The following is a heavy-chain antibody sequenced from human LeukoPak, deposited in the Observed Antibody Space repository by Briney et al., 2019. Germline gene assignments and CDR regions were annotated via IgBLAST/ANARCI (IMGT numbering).Heavy chain of an antibody. CDR1: GFTFRSYG. Sequence: GGSLRLSCTASGFTFRSYGMHWVRQAPGKGLEWVSDISGSGGSTYYADSVKGRFTISRDNSKNTLYLQMNSLRAEDTAVYYCAKEHGGSSWYEDAFDIWGQGTMVTVSS. V-gene: IGHV3-23*01. D-gene: IGHD6-13*01. CDR3: AKEHGGSSWYEDAFDI. CDR2: ISGSGGST. J-gene: IGHJ3*02.